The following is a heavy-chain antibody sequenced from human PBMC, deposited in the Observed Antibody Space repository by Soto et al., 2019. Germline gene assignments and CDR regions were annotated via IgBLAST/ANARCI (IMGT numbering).Heavy chain of an antibody. D-gene: IGHD4-17*01. CDR2: IFHSGNT. Sequence: QLQLQESGPGLVKPSETLSLNCSVSGGSIRSSPYYWGWIRQPPGKGLEWIGSIFHSGNTYYNPSLQTRVTISVDTSKNKFSLQLTSVTAADTAVYYCAILNDYVEYFQHWGQGTLVTVSS. J-gene: IGHJ1*01. V-gene: IGHV4-39*01. CDR1: GGSIRSSPYY. CDR3: AILNDYVEYFQH.